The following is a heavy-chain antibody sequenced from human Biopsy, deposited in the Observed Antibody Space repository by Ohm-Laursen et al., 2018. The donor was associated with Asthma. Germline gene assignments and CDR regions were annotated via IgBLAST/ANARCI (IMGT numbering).Heavy chain of an antibody. CDR3: ARAVDYSHYYGIDV. CDR2: ISVYNGNT. D-gene: IGHD3-10*01. CDR1: GYTFNSAG. Sequence: DSVNASCKTSGYTFNSAGITWVRQAPGQGLEWMGWISVYNGNTKVAQKLQDRVTMITDTSTSTAYMELRSLRSDDTAVYFCARAVDYSHYYGIDVWGQGTTVTVS. V-gene: IGHV1-18*01. J-gene: IGHJ6*02.